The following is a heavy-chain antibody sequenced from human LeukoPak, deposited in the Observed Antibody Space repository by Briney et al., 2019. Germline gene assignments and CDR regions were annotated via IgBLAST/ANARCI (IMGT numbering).Heavy chain of an antibody. CDR2: ISSSSSYI. CDR3: ASALGLGATNQNGMDV. J-gene: IGHJ6*02. D-gene: IGHD1-26*01. Sequence: GGSLCLSCAASGFTFSSYSMNWVRQAPGKGLEWVSSISSSSSYIYYADSVKGRFTISRDNAKNSLYLQMNSLRAEDTAVYYCASALGLGATNQNGMDVWGQGTMVTVSS. CDR1: GFTFSSYS. V-gene: IGHV3-21*01.